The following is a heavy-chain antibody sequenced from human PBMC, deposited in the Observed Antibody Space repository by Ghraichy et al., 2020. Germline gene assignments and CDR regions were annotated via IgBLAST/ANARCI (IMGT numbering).Heavy chain of an antibody. D-gene: IGHD6-19*01. CDR3: VKDIMARVAGPIDY. CDR1: GFTFDDYG. CDR2: ISWNSVSI. J-gene: IGHJ4*01. V-gene: IGHV3-9*01. Sequence: GGSLRLSCAASGFTFDDYGMHWVRLAPGKGLEWVSGISWNSVSIGYADSVKGRFTISRDNARNSLYLQMNSLRLEDTALYYCVKDIMARVAGPIDYWGHGTLVTGSS.